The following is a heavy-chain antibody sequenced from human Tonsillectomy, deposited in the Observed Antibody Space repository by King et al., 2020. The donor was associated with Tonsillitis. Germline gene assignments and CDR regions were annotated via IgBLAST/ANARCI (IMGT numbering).Heavy chain of an antibody. J-gene: IGHJ4*02. Sequence: VQLVQSGGGVVQPGRSLRLSCAASGFTFNHYGMSWVRRAPGKGLEWVTIISYDGNKKYYADSVKGRFTISRDNSKNTLYLQMNSLRSEDTAVYYCAKSSANYSFHYWGQGTLVTVSS. V-gene: IGHV3-30*18. D-gene: IGHD3-10*01. CDR3: AKSSANYSFHY. CDR1: GFTFNHYG. CDR2: ISYDGNKK.